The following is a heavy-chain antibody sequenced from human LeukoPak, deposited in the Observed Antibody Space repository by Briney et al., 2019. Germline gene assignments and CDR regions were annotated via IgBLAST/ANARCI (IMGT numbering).Heavy chain of an antibody. J-gene: IGHJ4*02. CDR1: GFTFSSYG. CDR3: AREKQSGGTPFDY. Sequence: GGSLRLSCAASGFTFSSYGMHWVRQAPGKGLEWVAVVAHDEKTIFYADSLKGRFTVSRDNSKNTGYLQMNSLRDEDKAVYYCAREKQSGGTPFDYWGQGSLVTVSS. V-gene: IGHV3-30*12. D-gene: IGHD1-26*01. CDR2: VAHDEKTI.